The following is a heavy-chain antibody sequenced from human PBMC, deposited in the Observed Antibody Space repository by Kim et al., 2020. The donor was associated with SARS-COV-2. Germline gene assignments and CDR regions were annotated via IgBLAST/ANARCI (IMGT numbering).Heavy chain of an antibody. D-gene: IGHD2-2*01. CDR2: T. V-gene: IGHV3-15*01. Sequence: TDYAAPVKGRFTISRDDSKNTLYLQMNSLKTEDTAVYYCTTLQVVPPGYWGQGTLVTVSS. CDR3: TTLQVVPPGY. J-gene: IGHJ4*02.